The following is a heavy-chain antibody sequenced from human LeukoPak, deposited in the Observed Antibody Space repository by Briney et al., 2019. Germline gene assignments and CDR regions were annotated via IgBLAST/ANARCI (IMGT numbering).Heavy chain of an antibody. CDR2: TYFRSKWYY. J-gene: IGHJ4*02. Sequence: SQTLSLTCALSGDSVSSDSAAWNWIRQSLSRGLEWLARTYFRSKWYYDYALAVKGRITINPDTSKNQFSLQLNSVTPEDTAVYFCARDPVGGSTIFDSWGQGTLVTVSS. CDR1: GDSVSSDSAA. CDR3: ARDPVGGSTIFDS. D-gene: IGHD1-26*01. V-gene: IGHV6-1*01.